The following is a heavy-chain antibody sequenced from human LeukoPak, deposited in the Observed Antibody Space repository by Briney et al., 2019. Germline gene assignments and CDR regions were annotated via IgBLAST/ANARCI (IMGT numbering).Heavy chain of an antibody. CDR1: GFTFSSYA. CDR3: AKDGYCSGGSCYYDY. J-gene: IGHJ4*03. V-gene: IGHV3-23*01. D-gene: IGHD2-15*01. CDR2: ISGSGGST. Sequence: GGSLRLSCAASGFTFSSYAMSWVRQAPGKGLEWVSAISGSGGSTYYADSVKGRFTISRDNSKNTLYLQMNSLRAEDTAVYYCAKDGYCSGGSCYYDYWGRGTLVTVSS.